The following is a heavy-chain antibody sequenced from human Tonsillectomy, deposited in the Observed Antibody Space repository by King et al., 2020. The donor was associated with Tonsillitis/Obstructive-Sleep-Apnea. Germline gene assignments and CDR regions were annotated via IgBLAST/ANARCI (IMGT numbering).Heavy chain of an antibody. CDR3: ARDPVVSISSGPIWFDP. J-gene: IGHJ5*02. D-gene: IGHD3-3*01. V-gene: IGHV3-74*01. CDR1: GFTFSSYW. Sequence: VQLVESGGGLVQPGGSLRLSCAASGFTFSSYWMHWVRQAPGKGLVWVSRINSDGSSTSYADSVKGRFTISRDNAKNTLYLQMNSLRAEDTAVYYCARDPVVSISSGPIWFDPWGQGALVTVSS. CDR2: INSDGSST.